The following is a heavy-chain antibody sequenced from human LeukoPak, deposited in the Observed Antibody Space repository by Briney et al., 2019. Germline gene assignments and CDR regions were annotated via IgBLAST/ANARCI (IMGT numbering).Heavy chain of an antibody. V-gene: IGHV1-69*05. D-gene: IGHD3-3*01. J-gene: IGHJ6*03. CDR1: GGTFSSYA. Sequence: SVKVSCKASGGTFSSYAISWVRQAPGQGLEWMGGIIPIFGTANYAQKFQGRVTITTDESTSTAYMELSSLRSEDTAVYYCARVVFAPYYYYYMDVWGKGTTVTVSS. CDR3: ARVVFAPYYYYYMDV. CDR2: IIPIFGTA.